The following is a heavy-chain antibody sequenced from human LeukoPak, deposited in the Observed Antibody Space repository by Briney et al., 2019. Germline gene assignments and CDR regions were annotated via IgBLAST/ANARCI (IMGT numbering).Heavy chain of an antibody. CDR2: ISVASNT. CDR1: GLASSSYA. Sequence: TGGSLRLSCAASGLASSSYAMSWVRQAPGKGLEWVSTISVASNTFYADSVKGRFTISRDNSRNTVYLQMTSLRADDTAVYYCADYGVSGVRNNFYWGQGTLVTVSS. J-gene: IGHJ4*02. D-gene: IGHD3-3*01. CDR3: ADYGVSGVRNNFY. V-gene: IGHV3-23*01.